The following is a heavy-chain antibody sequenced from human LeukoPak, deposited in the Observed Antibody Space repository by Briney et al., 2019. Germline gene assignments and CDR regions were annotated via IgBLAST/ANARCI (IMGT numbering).Heavy chain of an antibody. Sequence: SETLSLTCTVSGGSISSYYWSWIRQPPGKGLEWIGYIYYSGSTNYNPSLKSRVTISVDTSKNQFSLKLSSVTAADTAVYYCARSKGGYSSGWYSYYFDYWGQGILVTVSS. CDR3: ARSKGGYSSGWYSYYFDY. V-gene: IGHV4-59*08. J-gene: IGHJ4*02. CDR1: GGSISSYY. D-gene: IGHD6-19*01. CDR2: IYYSGST.